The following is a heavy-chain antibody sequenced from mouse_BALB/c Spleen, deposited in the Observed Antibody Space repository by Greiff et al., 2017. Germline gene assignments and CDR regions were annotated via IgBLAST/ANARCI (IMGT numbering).Heavy chain of an antibody. CDR2: ISSGGST. D-gene: IGHD1-2*01. CDR3: ARGSLLRLPWFAY. Sequence: VQLKESGGGLVKPGGSLKLSCAASGFTFSSYAMSWVRQTPEKRLEWVASISSGGSTYYPDSVKGRFTISRDNARNILYLQMSSLRSEDTAMYYCARGSLLRLPWFAYWGQGTLVTVSA. CDR1: GFTFSSYA. J-gene: IGHJ3*01. V-gene: IGHV5-6-5*01.